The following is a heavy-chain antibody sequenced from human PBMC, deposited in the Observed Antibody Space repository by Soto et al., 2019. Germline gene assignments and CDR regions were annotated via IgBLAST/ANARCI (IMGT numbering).Heavy chain of an antibody. D-gene: IGHD5-12*01. CDR2: IIPIFGTA. V-gene: IGHV1-69*06. CDR1: GGTFSSYA. CDR3: ASVLSGYDRPYYYYYGMDV. Sequence: GASVKVSFKASGGTFSSYAISWVRQAPGQGLEWMGGIIPIFGTANYAQKFQGRVTITADKSTSTAYMELSSLRSEDTAVYYCASVLSGYDRPYYYYYGMDVWGQGTTVTVSS. J-gene: IGHJ6*02.